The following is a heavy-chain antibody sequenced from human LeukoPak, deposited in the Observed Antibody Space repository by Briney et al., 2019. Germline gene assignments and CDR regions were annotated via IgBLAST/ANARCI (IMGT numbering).Heavy chain of an antibody. CDR1: GFTFSSYS. J-gene: IGHJ4*02. V-gene: IGHV3-21*01. CDR2: ISSSSSYI. CDR3: ARGGSRQYNF. Sequence: GGSLRLSCAASGFTFSSYSMNWVRQAPGKGLEWVSSISSSSSYIYYADSVKGRFTISRDNAKNSLYLQMNSLRAEDTAVYCCARGGSRQYNFWGQGTLVTVSS. D-gene: IGHD5-18*01.